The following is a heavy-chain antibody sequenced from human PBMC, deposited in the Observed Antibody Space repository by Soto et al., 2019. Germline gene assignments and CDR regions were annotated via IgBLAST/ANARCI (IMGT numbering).Heavy chain of an antibody. CDR2: ISYDGSNK. CDR3: AKDYYDSSGYLAPLDY. D-gene: IGHD3-22*01. V-gene: IGHV3-30*18. CDR1: GFTFSSYG. Sequence: SLRLSCAASGFTFSSYGMHWVRQAPGKGLEWVAVISYDGSNKYYADSVKGRFTISRDNSKNTLYLQMNSLRAEDTAVYYCAKDYYDSSGYLAPLDYWGQGTLVTVSS. J-gene: IGHJ4*02.